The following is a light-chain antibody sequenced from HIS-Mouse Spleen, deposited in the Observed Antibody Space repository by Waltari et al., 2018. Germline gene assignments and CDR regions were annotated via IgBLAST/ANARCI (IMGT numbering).Light chain of an antibody. CDR2: SNT. CDR3: AAWDDSLNGWV. J-gene: IGLJ3*02. V-gene: IGLV1-44*01. CDR1: SSNIGRNT. Sequence: QSVLTQPPSASGTPGPRVTISCSGSSSNIGRNTVNWYQQLPGTAPKLLIYSNTERPTGVPDLFSGSKSGTSASLAISGLQSEDEADYYCAAWDDSLNGWVFGGGTKLTVL.